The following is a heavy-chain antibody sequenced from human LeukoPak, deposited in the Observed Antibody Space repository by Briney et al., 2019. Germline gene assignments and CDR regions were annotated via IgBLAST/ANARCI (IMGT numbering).Heavy chain of an antibody. J-gene: IGHJ4*02. Sequence: PGGSLRLSCAASGFTFSTYGMHWVRQAPGKGLEWVADIWYDGSNKYYEDSVKGRFTISRDNSKNTLYLQMNSLRAEDTAVYYCARDPGVRWLVGFDYWGQGTLVTVSS. CDR1: GFTFSTYG. CDR3: ARDPGVRWLVGFDY. V-gene: IGHV3-33*01. D-gene: IGHD6-19*01. CDR2: IWYDGSNK.